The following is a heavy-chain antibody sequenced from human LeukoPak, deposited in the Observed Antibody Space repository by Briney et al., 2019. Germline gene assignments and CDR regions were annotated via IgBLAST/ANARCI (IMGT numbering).Heavy chain of an antibody. J-gene: IGHJ4*02. D-gene: IGHD3-22*01. CDR2: INHSGST. CDR1: GGSFSGYY. Sequence: SETLSLTCAVYGGSFSGYYWSWIRQPPGKGLEWIGGINHSGSTNYNPSLKSRVTISEDTSKNQISLKLSSVTAADTAVYYCARVRGYYDSSGYDYWGQGTLVTVSS. CDR3: ARVRGYYDSSGYDY. V-gene: IGHV4-34*01.